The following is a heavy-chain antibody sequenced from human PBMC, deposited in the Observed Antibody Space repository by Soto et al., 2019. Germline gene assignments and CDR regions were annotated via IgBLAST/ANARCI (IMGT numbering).Heavy chain of an antibody. D-gene: IGHD3-3*01. V-gene: IGHV5-51*01. J-gene: IGHJ6*02. CDR2: IYPGDSDT. Sequence: GAEVKKPGESLKISCKGSGYSFTSYWIGWVRQMPGKGLEWMGIIYPGDSDTRYSPSFQGQVTISADKSISTAYLQWSSLKASDTAMYYCARRNVVVPDPTGDYDFWSGYYSDGMDVWGQGTTVTVSS. CDR3: ARRNVVVPDPTGDYDFWSGYYSDGMDV. CDR1: GYSFTSYW.